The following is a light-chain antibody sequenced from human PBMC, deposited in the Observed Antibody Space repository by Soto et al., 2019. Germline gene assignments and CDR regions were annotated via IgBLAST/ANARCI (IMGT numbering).Light chain of an antibody. Sequence: DIQMTQSPSFVSASVGDRVTITCRASQGISRWLAWYQQRPGKAPELLIYGASSLQSGVPSRFSCTASGTIFTITLASLQPEDHSTYYCLQPYSYPLTFGQGTRLEIQ. CDR1: QGISRW. J-gene: IGKJ5*01. CDR2: GAS. CDR3: LQPYSYPLT. V-gene: IGKV1-12*01.